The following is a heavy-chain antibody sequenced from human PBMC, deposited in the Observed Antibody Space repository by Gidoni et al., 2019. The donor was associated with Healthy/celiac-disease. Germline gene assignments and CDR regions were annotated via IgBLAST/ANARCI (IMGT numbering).Heavy chain of an antibody. D-gene: IGHD6-13*01. J-gene: IGHJ3*02. CDR1: GGTFRSYA. CDR3: ARGRGGRSSSWYEEAHFFHAFDI. Sequence: QVQLVQSGAEVKKPGSSVKVSFKASGGTFRSYAISWVRQAPGKGLAWMGGIIPIFGKENYEQKFQGRVTITGDEPASTAYMELGSLRSEDTAVYYWARGRGGRSSSWYEEAHFFHAFDIWGQGTMVTVSS. CDR2: IIPIFGKE. V-gene: IGHV1-69*01.